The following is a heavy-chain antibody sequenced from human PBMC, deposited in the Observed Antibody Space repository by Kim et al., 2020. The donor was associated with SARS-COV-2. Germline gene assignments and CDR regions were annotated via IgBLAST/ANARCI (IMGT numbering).Heavy chain of an antibody. V-gene: IGHV4-34*01. Sequence: SETLSLTCAVYGGSFSGYYWSWIRQPPGKGLEWIGEINHSGSTNYNPSLKSRVTISVDTSKNQFSLKLSSVTAADTAVYYCARLIRPTDPYSGWYWDYWG. J-gene: IGHJ4*01. CDR1: GGSFSGYY. D-gene: IGHD6-19*01. CDR2: INHSGST. CDR3: ARLIRPTDPYSGWYWDY.